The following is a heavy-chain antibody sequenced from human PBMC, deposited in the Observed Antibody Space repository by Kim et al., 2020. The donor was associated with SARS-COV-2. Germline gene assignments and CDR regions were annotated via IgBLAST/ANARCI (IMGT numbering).Heavy chain of an antibody. J-gene: IGHJ5*02. Sequence: SETLSLTCTVSGGSISSYYWSWIRQPPGKGLEWIGYIYYSGSTNYNPSLKSRVTITVDTSKNPFSLKLSPVTAADTAVYYCARVAYYYDSSGYLINWVDPWGQGTLVTLSS. V-gene: IGHV4-59*01. CDR1: GGSISSYY. CDR2: IYYSGST. CDR3: ARVAYYYDSSGYLINWVDP. D-gene: IGHD3-22*01.